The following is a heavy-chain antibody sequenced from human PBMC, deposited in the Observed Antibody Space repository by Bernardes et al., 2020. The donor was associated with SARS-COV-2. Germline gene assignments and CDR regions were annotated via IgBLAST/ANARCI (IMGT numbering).Heavy chain of an antibody. V-gene: IGHV1-24*01. CDR3: GTSSFGGGSYRGFDS. D-gene: IGHD1-26*01. CDR2: FDPEDGET. CDR1: GYTLSDLS. Sequence: ASVKVSCKVSGYTLSDLSMHWVRQAPGKGLEWMGGFDPEDGETIYAQKFQGRVTVTEDTSTDTAHMELSSLRSEDTAVYYCGTSSFGGGSYRGFDSWGQGTLVTVSS. J-gene: IGHJ4*02.